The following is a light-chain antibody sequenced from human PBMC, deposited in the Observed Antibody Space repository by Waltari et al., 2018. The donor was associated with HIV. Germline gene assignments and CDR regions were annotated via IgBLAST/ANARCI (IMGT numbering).Light chain of an antibody. CDR1: HSVGIN. V-gene: IGKV3-15*01. J-gene: IGKJ1*01. CDR3: QQYSNRPPWT. CDR2: GAS. Sequence: EMVVTQSPATVSVSLGARATLSCRASHSVGINLAWYQQKPGQAPRLLIYGASTRVTDIPGRFSGSGSGTDFTLTISSLQSEDSAVYYCQQYSNRPPWTFGQGTKVEI.